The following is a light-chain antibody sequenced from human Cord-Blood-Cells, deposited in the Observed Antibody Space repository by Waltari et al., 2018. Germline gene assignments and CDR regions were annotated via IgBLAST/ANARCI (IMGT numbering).Light chain of an antibody. Sequence: QSALTQSASVSGSPGQSITIACTGTSSDVGGYNYVSWYQQHPGKAPKLMIYDVSNRPSGVSNRFSGPKSGNTASLTISGLQAEDEADYYCSPYTSSSTWVFGGGTKLTVL. CDR2: DVS. CDR3: SPYTSSSTWV. J-gene: IGLJ3*02. CDR1: SSDVGGYNY. V-gene: IGLV2-14*01.